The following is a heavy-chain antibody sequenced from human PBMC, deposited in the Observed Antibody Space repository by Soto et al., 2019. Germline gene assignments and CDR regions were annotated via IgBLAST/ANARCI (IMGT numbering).Heavy chain of an antibody. CDR2: ISAYNGNT. CDR1: GYTFTSYG. CDR3: ARGDDCSSTSCYGYMDV. V-gene: IGHV1-18*01. D-gene: IGHD2-2*01. Sequence: ASVKVSCKASGYTFTSYGISWVRQAPGQGLEWMGWISAYNGNTNYAQKLQGRVTMTTDTSTSTAYLELRSLRSDDTAVYYCARGDDCSSTSCYGYMDVWGKGTTVTVSS. J-gene: IGHJ6*03.